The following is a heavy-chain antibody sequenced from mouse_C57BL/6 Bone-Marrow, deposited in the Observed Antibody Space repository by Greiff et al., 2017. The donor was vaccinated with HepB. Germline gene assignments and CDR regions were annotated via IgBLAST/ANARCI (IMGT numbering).Heavy chain of an antibody. D-gene: IGHD1-1*01. V-gene: IGHV1-26*01. CDR3: AREIEIITTVVATNGY. J-gene: IGHJ2*01. CDR2: INPNNGGT. CDR1: GYTFTDYY. Sequence: EVQLQQPGTELVKPGASVKLSCKASGYTFTDYYMNWVKQSHGKSLEWIGDINPNNGGTSYNQKFKGKATLTVDKSSSTAYMELRSLTSEDSAVYYCAREIEIITTVVATNGYWGQGTTLTVSS.